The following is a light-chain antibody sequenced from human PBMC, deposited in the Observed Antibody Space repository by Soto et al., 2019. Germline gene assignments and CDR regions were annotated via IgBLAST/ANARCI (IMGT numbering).Light chain of an antibody. CDR2: DAS. CDR1: ESIGNY. Sequence: EVVLTQSPATPPLSPGERVTLSCRASESIGNYLAWYQQKLGQAPNLLLYDASRRAIGIPGRCSGAGSGTDFTLPISSREPDDFAVYYCHWRSDGPSRLSFGGGTKVEIK. J-gene: IGKJ4*01. CDR3: HWRSDGPSRLS. V-gene: IGKV3-11*01.